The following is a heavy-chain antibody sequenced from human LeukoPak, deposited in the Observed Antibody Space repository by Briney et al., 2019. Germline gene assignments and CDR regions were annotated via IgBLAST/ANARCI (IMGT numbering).Heavy chain of an antibody. D-gene: IGHD6-19*01. J-gene: IGHJ2*01. Sequence: PGGSLRLSCAASGFTFSGYAMHWVRQAPGKGLEWVAVISYDGSNKYYADSVKGRFTISRDNSKNTLYLQKNSLRADDTAIYYCAKSMTLQWRGFFDLWGRGTHVTVSS. V-gene: IGHV3-30-3*02. CDR3: AKSMTLQWRGFFDL. CDR1: GFTFSGYA. CDR2: ISYDGSNK.